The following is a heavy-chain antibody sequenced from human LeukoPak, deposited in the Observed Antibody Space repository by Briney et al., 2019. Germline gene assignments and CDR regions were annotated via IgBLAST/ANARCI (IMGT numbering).Heavy chain of an antibody. CDR3: ARGDDRSGYYYFFDY. CDR2: MSYDGSTQ. J-gene: IGHJ4*02. V-gene: IGHV3-30-3*01. D-gene: IGHD3-22*01. CDR1: GFTFSDYI. Sequence: PGGSLRLSCAASGFTFSDYIMHWVRQAPGKGLEWVTLMSYDGSTQYCADSVKGRFTISRDNPMNTVYLQIHSLRPEDTAVYYCARGDDRSGYYYFFDYWGQGTLVTVSS.